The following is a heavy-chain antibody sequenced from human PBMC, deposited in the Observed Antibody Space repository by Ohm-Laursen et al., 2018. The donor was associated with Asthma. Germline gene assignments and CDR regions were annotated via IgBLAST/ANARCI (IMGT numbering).Heavy chain of an antibody. CDR2: IYYSGST. D-gene: IGHD3-10*01. CDR3: ARVSGSGSKYYFDY. J-gene: IGHJ4*02. CDR1: GGSISSYY. V-gene: IGHV4-59*12. Sequence: SETLSLTCTVSGGSISSYYWSWIRQPPGKGLEWIGYIYYSGSTNYNPSLKSRVTISVDTSKNQFSLKLSSVTAADTAVYYCARVSGSGSKYYFDYWGQGTLVTVSS.